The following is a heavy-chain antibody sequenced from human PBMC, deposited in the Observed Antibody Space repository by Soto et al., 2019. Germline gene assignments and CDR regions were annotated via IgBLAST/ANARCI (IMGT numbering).Heavy chain of an antibody. CDR1: GGSFSGYY. D-gene: IGHD4-17*01. CDR2: INHSGNT. CDR3: ARGKDDYADY. J-gene: IGHJ4*02. Sequence: SETLSLTCAVYGGSFSGYYWSWIRQPPGKGLEWIGEINHSGNTNYNPSLKSRVTISVDTSKNQFSLKLSSVTAADTAVYYCARGKDDYADYWGQGTLVTVSS. V-gene: IGHV4-34*01.